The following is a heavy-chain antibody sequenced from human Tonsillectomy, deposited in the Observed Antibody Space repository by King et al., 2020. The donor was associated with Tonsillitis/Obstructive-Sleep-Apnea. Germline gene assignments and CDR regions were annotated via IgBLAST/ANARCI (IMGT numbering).Heavy chain of an antibody. J-gene: IGHJ4*02. CDR3: ARSYCSSTSCYKRGFYFDY. V-gene: IGHV4-34*01. CDR1: GGSFSGYY. Sequence: VQLQQWGAGLLKPSETLSLTCAVDGGSFSGYYWSWIRQPPGKGLEWIGEITHSGSTNYNPSIKSRVTISVDTSKNQFSLKLSSVTAADTAVYYCARSYCSSTSCYKRGFYFDYWGQGTLVTVSS. CDR2: ITHSGST. D-gene: IGHD2-2*02.